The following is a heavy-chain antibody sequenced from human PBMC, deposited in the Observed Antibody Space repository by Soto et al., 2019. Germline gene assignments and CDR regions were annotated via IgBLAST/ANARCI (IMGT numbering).Heavy chain of an antibody. CDR2: IYYSGST. CDR1: GGSIRSSGYH. V-gene: IGHV4-39*01. J-gene: IGHJ5*01. Sequence: SEALSLTCTVSGGSIRSSGYHWGRLRQPKGKGREWIGSIYYSGSTYYNPSLKSRVTISVDTSKNQFSLKLSSVTAAATAVYYCARSFGFYRIGGATSSFDSWCQGTLLTRSS. CDR3: ARSFGFYRIGGATSSFDS. D-gene: IGHD1-26*01.